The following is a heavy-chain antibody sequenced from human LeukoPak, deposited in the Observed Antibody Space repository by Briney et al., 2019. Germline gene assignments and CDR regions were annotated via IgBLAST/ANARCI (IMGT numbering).Heavy chain of an antibody. CDR1: GYTFTSYY. D-gene: IGHD3-22*01. Sequence: ASVKVSCKASGYTFTSYYMHWVRQAPGQGLEWMGIINPSGGSTSYAQKFQGRVTMTRDMSTSTVYVELSSLRSEDTAVYYCAREYDYDSSGLSDYYYYYMDVWGKGTTVTVSS. J-gene: IGHJ6*03. CDR3: AREYDYDSSGLSDYYYYYMDV. V-gene: IGHV1-46*01. CDR2: INPSGGST.